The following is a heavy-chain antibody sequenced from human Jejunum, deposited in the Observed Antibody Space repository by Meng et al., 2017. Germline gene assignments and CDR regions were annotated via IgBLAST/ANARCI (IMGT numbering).Heavy chain of an antibody. CDR3: AKDSPVTDCSSTNCPGSLDP. V-gene: IGHV1-2*06. CDR2: ISPSSGAT. D-gene: IGHD2-2*01. Sequence: ASVKVSCKASGYTFSGYYIHWVRQAPGQGLEWMGRISPSSGATKYAQDFLGRVTISSDTSIRTAYMELTRLTSDDTAVYYCAKDSPVTDCSSTNCPGSLDPWGQGTPVTVSS. CDR1: GYTFSGYY. J-gene: IGHJ5*02.